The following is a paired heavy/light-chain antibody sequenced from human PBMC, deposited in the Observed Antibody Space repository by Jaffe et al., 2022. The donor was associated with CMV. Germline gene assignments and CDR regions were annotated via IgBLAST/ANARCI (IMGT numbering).Light chain of an antibody. J-gene: IGLJ2*01. Sequence: QSALTQPASVSGSPGQSITISCTGTSSDVGYYDYVSWYQHHPGKAPKLMIYDVSVRPSGVSNRFSGSKSGNTASLTISGLQAEDEADYYCTSYTKMGTGVFGGGTTLTVL. CDR3: TSYTKMGTGV. CDR1: SSDVGYYDY. V-gene: IGLV2-14*03. CDR2: DVS.
Heavy chain of an antibody. CDR3: AKDLVRMRTAGLGSEKFDY. Sequence: EVQLLESGGGLVQPGGSLRLSCAASGFTFSNYAMSWVRQAPGKGLEYVSAISTSGDGTYYAESVTGRFTISRDNSNNRLFLQMNSLRAEDTAVYYCAKDLVRMRTAGLGSEKFDYWGQGTLVTVSS. J-gene: IGHJ4*02. D-gene: IGHD2-8*02. V-gene: IGHV3-23*01. CDR1: GFTFSNYA. CDR2: ISTSGDGT.